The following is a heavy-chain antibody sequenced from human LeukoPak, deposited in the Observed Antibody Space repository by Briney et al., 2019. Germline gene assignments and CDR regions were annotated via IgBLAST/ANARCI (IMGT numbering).Heavy chain of an antibody. Sequence: SETLSLTCTVSGGSISSGGYYWSWIRQNPGQGLEWIGYIYHSGSTNYNSSLKSRVTISVDTSKNQFSLKVTSVTAADTAVYYCARASSAYGSPYDIWGQGTMVTVSS. CDR3: ARASSAYGSPYDI. J-gene: IGHJ3*02. V-gene: IGHV4-31*03. D-gene: IGHD1-26*01. CDR1: GGSISSGGYY. CDR2: IYHSGST.